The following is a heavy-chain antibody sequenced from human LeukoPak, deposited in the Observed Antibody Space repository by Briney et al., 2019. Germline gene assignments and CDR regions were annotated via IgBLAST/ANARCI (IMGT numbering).Heavy chain of an antibody. CDR3: ARGRVHYYGSGSYYGP. CDR1: GGSFSGYY. CDR2: INHSGST. J-gene: IGHJ5*02. V-gene: IGHV4-34*01. D-gene: IGHD3-10*01. Sequence: PSETLSLTCAVYGGSFSGYYWSWIRQPPGKGLEWIGEINHSGSTNYNPSLKSRVTISVDTSKNQFSLKLSSVTAAYTAVYYCARGRVHYYGSGSYYGPWGQGTLVTVSS.